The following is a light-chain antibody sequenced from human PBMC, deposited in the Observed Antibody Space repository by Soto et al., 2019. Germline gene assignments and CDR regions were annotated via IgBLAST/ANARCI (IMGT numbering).Light chain of an antibody. Sequence: DIHMTHSPSTLSASFVDRVTITCRASQSISSWLAWFQQKPGKAPKLLIFGASTLDSGVPSRISGRGSGTEFTLTISGLQPDDFATYYCQQYNSYPWTFGQGTKVDIK. CDR3: QQYNSYPWT. V-gene: IGKV1-5*01. CDR1: QSISSW. CDR2: GAS. J-gene: IGKJ1*01.